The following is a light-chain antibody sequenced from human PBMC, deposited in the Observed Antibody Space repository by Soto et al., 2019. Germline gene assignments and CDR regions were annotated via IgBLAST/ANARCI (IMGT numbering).Light chain of an antibody. V-gene: IGLV2-14*01. CDR1: SSDVGGYNY. Sequence: QSVLTQPASVSGSPGQSITISCTGTSSDVGGYNYVSWYQHHPGKAPKLIIYEISDRPSGVSNRFSGSKSGNTASLTISGLQAEDEADYYCSSYTSGSPYVVFGGGTEVTVL. CDR3: SSYTSGSPYVV. J-gene: IGLJ2*01. CDR2: EIS.